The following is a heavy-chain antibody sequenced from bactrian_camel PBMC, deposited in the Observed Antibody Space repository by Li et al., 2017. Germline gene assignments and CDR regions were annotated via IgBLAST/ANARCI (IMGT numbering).Heavy chain of an antibody. CDR2: INSGGGST. Sequence: VQLVESGGGLVQPGGSLRLSCAASGFTFSNFAMSWVRQAPGKGLEWISHINSGGGSTAYAGSVKGRFTISRDNAKNTLYLQMNSLKPEDTAVYYCAADSAVYNFGGWGQGTQVTVS. D-gene: IGHD4*01. J-gene: IGHJ6*01. CDR1: GFTFSNFA. V-gene: IGHV3S42*01. CDR3: AADSAVYNFGG.